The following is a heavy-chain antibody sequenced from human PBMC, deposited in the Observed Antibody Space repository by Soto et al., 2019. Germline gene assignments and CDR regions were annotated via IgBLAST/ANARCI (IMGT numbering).Heavy chain of an antibody. CDR1: GYSISSGYH. J-gene: IGHJ2*01. CDR2: VHHSGST. CDR3: ARREKSGVTAHWYFDL. Sequence: PSETLSLTCAVSGYSISSGYHWGWIRQPPGKGLEWLGSVHHSGSTYYNPSLKSRLTISVDKSKNQFSLELTSATAADTAVYYCARREKSGVTAHWYFDLWGRGTLVTVSS. D-gene: IGHD3-3*01. V-gene: IGHV4-38-2*01.